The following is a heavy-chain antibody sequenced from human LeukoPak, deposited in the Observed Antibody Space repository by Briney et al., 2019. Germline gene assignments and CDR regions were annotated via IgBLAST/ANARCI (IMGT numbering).Heavy chain of an antibody. CDR1: GFTVSSNY. V-gene: IGHV3-21*01. J-gene: IGHJ6*03. CDR2: ISSSSSYI. Sequence: PGGSLRLSCAASGFTVSSNYMNWVRQAPGKGLEWVSSISSSSSYIYYADSVKGRFTISRDNAKNSLYLQMNSLRAEDTAVYYCARGAVAPPRRYMDVWGKGTTVTVSS. D-gene: IGHD6-19*01. CDR3: ARGAVAPPRRYMDV.